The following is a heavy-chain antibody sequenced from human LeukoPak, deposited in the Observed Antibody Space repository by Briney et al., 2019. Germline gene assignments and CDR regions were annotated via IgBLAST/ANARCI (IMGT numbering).Heavy chain of an antibody. D-gene: IGHD6-13*01. Sequence: PPETLSLTCTVSGGSISTYFWNWIRQPPGKGLEWIGYVYYNGNTNYNPSLKSRLTISVDTSKNQFSLKLTSVTAADTAVYYCVRDRAAAGRWLDPWGQGALVTVSS. J-gene: IGHJ5*02. V-gene: IGHV4-59*01. CDR2: VYYNGNT. CDR1: GGSISTYF. CDR3: VRDRAAAGRWLDP.